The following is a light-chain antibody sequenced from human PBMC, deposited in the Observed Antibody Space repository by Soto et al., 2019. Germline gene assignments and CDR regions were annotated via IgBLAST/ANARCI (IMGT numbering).Light chain of an antibody. V-gene: IGLV2-8*01. Sequence: QSALTQPPSASGSLGQSVTISCTGTRSDIGGYNYVSWYLQYPGKAPKLMIYDVYKRPSGVPDRFSGSKSGNTASLTVSGLQVEDEADYYCCSYAGTYTWIFGGGTKLTVL. CDR1: RSDIGGYNY. CDR3: CSYAGTYTWI. J-gene: IGLJ2*01. CDR2: DVY.